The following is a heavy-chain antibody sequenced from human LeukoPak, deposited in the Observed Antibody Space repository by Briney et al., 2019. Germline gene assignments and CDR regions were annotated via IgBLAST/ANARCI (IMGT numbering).Heavy chain of an antibody. V-gene: IGHV3-48*01. Sequence: GGSLRLSCAASGFTFSSYSMNWVRQAPGKGLEWVSYISSSSTIYYADSVKGRFTISRDNAKNSLYLQMNSLRAEDTAVYYCAGANLDYWGQGTLVTVSS. D-gene: IGHD2-8*01. J-gene: IGHJ4*02. CDR2: ISSSSTI. CDR3: AGANLDY. CDR1: GFTFSSYS.